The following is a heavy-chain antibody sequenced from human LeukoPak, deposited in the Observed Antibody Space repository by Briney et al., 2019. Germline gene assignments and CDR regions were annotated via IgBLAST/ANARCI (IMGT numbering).Heavy chain of an antibody. J-gene: IGHJ6*02. CDR3: ARDWSGAYYYGMDV. CDR1: GYTFTSYG. CDR2: ISAYNGNT. Sequence: GASVKVSCKASGYTFTSYGISWVRQAPGQGLEWMGWISAYNGNTNYAQKLQGRVTMNTDTSTSTAYMELRSLRSDDTAVYYCARDWSGAYYYGMDVWGQGTTVTVSS. V-gene: IGHV1-18*01. D-gene: IGHD4-17*01.